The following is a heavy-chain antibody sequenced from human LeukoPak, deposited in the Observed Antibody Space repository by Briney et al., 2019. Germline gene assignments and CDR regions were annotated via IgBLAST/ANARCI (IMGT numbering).Heavy chain of an antibody. V-gene: IGHV4-34*01. Sequence: SETLSLTCAVYGGSLSGYYWSWIRQPPGKGLEWIGEIYHSGSTSYNPSLKSRVTISVDTSKNQFSLKLSSVTAADTAVYYCASGPPEWPLDYWGQGTLVTVSS. CDR3: ASGPPEWPLDY. J-gene: IGHJ4*02. D-gene: IGHD3-3*01. CDR2: IYHSGST. CDR1: GGSLSGYY.